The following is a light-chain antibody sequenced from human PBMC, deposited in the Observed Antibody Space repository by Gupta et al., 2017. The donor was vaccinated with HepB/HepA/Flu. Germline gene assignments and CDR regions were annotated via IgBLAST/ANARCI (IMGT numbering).Light chain of an antibody. V-gene: IGKV3-11*01. J-gene: IGKJ3*01. CDR3: QQRSNWPPFT. CDR1: QSVSSY. CDR2: DAS. Sequence: EIALTQSPATLSLSPGERATLSCRASQSVSSYLAWYQQKPGQAPRLLIYDASNRATSIPARFSGSGSGTDFTLTISSLEPEDFAVYYCQQRSNWPPFTFGPGTKVDIK.